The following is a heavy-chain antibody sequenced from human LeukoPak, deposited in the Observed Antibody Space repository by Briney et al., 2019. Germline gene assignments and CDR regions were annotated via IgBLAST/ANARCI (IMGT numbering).Heavy chain of an antibody. D-gene: IGHD5-24*01. CDR3: ARDMGRDGYNALDY. J-gene: IGHJ4*02. V-gene: IGHV1-46*01. Sequence: ASVKVSCKVSGYTLTELSMHWVRQAPGQGLEWMGIINPSGGSTSYAQKFQGRVTMTRDTSTSTVYMELSSLRSEDTAVYYCARDMGRDGYNALDYWGQGTLVTVSS. CDR1: GYTLTELS. CDR2: INPSGGST.